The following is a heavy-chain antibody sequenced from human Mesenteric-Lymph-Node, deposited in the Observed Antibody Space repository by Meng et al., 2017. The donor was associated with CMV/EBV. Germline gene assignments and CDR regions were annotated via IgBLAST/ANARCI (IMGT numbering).Heavy chain of an antibody. Sequence: ALVKVSCKASGYTFTSYDINWVRQAAGQGLEWMGWMNPNSGNTSYAQKFQGRVTMTRNTSITTAYMELSSLRSDDTAVYYCTRAFRDDGTRRTNWFDPWGQGTLVTVSS. CDR1: GYTFTSYD. D-gene: IGHD5-24*01. CDR2: MNPNSGNT. J-gene: IGHJ5*02. V-gene: IGHV1-8*01. CDR3: TRAFRDDGTRRTNWFDP.